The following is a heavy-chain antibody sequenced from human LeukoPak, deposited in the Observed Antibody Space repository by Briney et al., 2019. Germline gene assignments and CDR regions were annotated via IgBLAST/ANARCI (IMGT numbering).Heavy chain of an antibody. D-gene: IGHD3-22*01. CDR3: ANAIGPMIVVVDYYYGMDV. Sequence: PGGSLRLSCAVSGFTFSSYAMSWVRQAPGKGLEWVSAISGSGGSTYYADSVKGRFTISRDNSKNTLYLQMNSLRAEDTAVYYCANAIGPMIVVVDYYYGMDVWGQGTTVTVSS. CDR1: GFTFSSYA. V-gene: IGHV3-23*01. CDR2: ISGSGGST. J-gene: IGHJ6*02.